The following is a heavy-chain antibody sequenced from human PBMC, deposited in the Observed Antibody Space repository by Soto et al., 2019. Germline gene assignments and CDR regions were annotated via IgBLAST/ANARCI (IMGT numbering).Heavy chain of an antibody. Sequence: QVQLQESGPGLVKPSQTLSLTCTVSGGSISSGGYYWSWIRQHPGKGLEWIGYIYYSGSTYYNPSLKSRVTISVDTSKNQFSLKLSSVTAADTAVYYCARGKMDIVVVPAARDLFGMDVWGQGTTVTVSS. J-gene: IGHJ6*02. CDR3: ARGKMDIVVVPAARDLFGMDV. CDR1: GGSISSGGYY. V-gene: IGHV4-31*03. CDR2: IYYSGST. D-gene: IGHD2-2*03.